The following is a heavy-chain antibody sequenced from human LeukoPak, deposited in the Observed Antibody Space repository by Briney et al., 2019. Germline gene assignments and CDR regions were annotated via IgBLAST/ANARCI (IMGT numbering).Heavy chain of an antibody. Sequence: TGGSLRLSCAASGFTFSSYGMHWVRQAPAKGLEGVAFKRYDGSIEYYADSVKGRFTIYRDNSKNTLYLQMNSLRAEDTAVYFCAKDQADCSTSSCYERGFDYWGQGTLVTVSS. CDR1: GFTFSSYG. D-gene: IGHD2-2*01. J-gene: IGHJ4*02. CDR2: KRYDGSIE. V-gene: IGHV3-30*02. CDR3: AKDQADCSTSSCYERGFDY.